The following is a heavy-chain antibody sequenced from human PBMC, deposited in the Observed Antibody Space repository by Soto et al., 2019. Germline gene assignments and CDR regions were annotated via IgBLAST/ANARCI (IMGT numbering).Heavy chain of an antibody. CDR3: AGGMCFGGSGYLDV. J-gene: IGHJ4*02. V-gene: IGHV1-69*12. CDR2: ISPGIDIR. Sequence: QVQLVQSGAEVKKPGSSVKVSCKASGGTFSTYTLYWVRQSPGHGLEWMGGISPGIDIRDYAQKFQGRVTIPADESTSTVYLQLSTLISEDTALYYCAGGMCFGGSGYLDVWGQGTLVTVSS. CDR1: GGTFSTYT. D-gene: IGHD5-12*01.